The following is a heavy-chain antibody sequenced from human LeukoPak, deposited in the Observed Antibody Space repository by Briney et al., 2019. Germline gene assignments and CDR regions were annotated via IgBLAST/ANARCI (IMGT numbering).Heavy chain of an antibody. D-gene: IGHD6-19*01. CDR3: ARALSVAAQYYYYGMDV. Sequence: ASVKVSCKASGYTFTGYYMHWVRQAPGQGLEWMGWINPNSVGTNYAQKFQGRVTMTRDTSISTAYMELSRLRSDDTAVYYCARALSVAAQYYYYGMDVWGQGTTVTVSS. J-gene: IGHJ6*02. CDR1: GYTFTGYY. CDR2: INPNSVGT. V-gene: IGHV1-2*02.